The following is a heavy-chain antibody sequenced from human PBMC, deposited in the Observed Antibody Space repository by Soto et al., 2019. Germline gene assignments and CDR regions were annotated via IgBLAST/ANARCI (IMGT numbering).Heavy chain of an antibody. V-gene: IGHV4-31*03. Sequence: QVQLQESGPGLVKPSQTLSLTCTVSGGSISSGGYYWSWIRQHPGKGLEWIGYIYNSGSTYYNPSHQRRVTISVDTSKNQVSLKLSSVTAADTAVYYCARGRGDGYYYVDYWGQGTLVTVSS. CDR1: GGSISSGGYY. CDR2: IYNSGST. J-gene: IGHJ4*02. CDR3: ARGRGDGYYYVDY. D-gene: IGHD3-22*01.